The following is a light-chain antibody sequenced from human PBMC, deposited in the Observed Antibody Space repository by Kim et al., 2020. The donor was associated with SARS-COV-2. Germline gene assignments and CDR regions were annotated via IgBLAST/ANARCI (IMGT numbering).Light chain of an antibody. J-gene: IGLJ3*02. CDR3: QAWGAGVRV. V-gene: IGLV4-69*01. CDR2: LYSDGRH. CDR1: SRHSNYA. Sequence: ASVKQTCTLSSRHSNYAIAWHQQQPEKGPRYLMKLYSDGRHSKGDGIPDRFSGSSSGAERYLIISSLQSEDEADYFCQAWGAGVRVFGGGTQLTVL.